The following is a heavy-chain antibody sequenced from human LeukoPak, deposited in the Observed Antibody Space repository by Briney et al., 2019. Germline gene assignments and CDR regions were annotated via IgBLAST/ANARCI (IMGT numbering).Heavy chain of an antibody. V-gene: IGHV3-30*02. D-gene: IGHD4-11*01. CDR2: IRYDGKNTK. J-gene: IGHJ3*02. CDR3: ARAQKYSYDAFDI. Sequence: PGGSLRLSCAASGFSFRNYGMHWVRRAPGKGLEWVAFIRYDGKNTKYHVDSVKGRFTISRDNAKNSLYLQMNSLSAEDTAVYYCARAQKYSYDAFDIWGQGTMVTVSS. CDR1: GFSFRNYG.